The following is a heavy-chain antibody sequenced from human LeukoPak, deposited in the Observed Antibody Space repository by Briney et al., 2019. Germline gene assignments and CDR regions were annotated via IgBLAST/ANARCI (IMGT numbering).Heavy chain of an antibody. J-gene: IGHJ2*01. CDR1: GYSISSGYY. CDR3: ARDAGNWYFDL. V-gene: IGHV4-61*01. CDR2: IYYSGST. Sequence: PSETLSLTCAVSGYSISSGYYWSWIRQPPGKGLEWIGYIYYSGSTNYNPSLKSRDTISVDTSKNQFSLKLSSVTAAATAVYYCARDAGNWYFDLWGRGTLVTVSS.